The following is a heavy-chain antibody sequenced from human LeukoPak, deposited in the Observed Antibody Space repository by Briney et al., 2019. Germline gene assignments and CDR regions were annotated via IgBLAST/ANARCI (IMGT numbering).Heavy chain of an antibody. J-gene: IGHJ5*02. Sequence: ASVKVSCKASGYTFTSYGISWVRRAPGQGLEWMGWISAYNGNTNYAQKLQGRVTMTTDTSTSTAYMELRSLRSDDTAVYYCARDLSLEGYSSGWYLGNWFDPWGQGTLVTVSS. V-gene: IGHV1-18*01. CDR3: ARDLSLEGYSSGWYLGNWFDP. CDR2: ISAYNGNT. D-gene: IGHD6-19*01. CDR1: GYTFTSYG.